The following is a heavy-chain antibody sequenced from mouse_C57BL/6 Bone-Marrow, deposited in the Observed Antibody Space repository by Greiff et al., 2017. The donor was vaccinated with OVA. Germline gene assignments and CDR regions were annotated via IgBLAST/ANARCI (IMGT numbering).Heavy chain of an antibody. CDR2: ISGGGGNT. CDR1: GFTFSSYT. V-gene: IGHV5-9*01. J-gene: IGHJ3*01. Sequence: EVHLVESGGGLVKPGGSLKLSCAASGFTFSSYTMSWVRQTPEKRLEWVATISGGGGNTYYPDSVKGRFTISRDNAKNTLYLQMSSLRSEDTALYYCARPRRNHPWFAYWGQGTLVTVSA. CDR3: ARPRRNHPWFAY.